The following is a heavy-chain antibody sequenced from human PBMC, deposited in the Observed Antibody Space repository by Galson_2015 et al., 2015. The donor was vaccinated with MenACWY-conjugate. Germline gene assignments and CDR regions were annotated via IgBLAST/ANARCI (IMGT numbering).Heavy chain of an antibody. CDR3: ARDAEAQYSSGPSHY. J-gene: IGHJ4*02. CDR2: INPGNGAT. CDR1: GYTFSTYA. V-gene: IGHV1-3*01. D-gene: IGHD6-19*01. Sequence: SVKVSCKASGYTFSTYAMHWVRQAPGQRLEWMGWINPGNGATKYSQRFQGGVTFTWDTSAPTAYMDLSSLRSEDTAIYYCARDAEAQYSSGPSHYWGQGTLVTVSS.